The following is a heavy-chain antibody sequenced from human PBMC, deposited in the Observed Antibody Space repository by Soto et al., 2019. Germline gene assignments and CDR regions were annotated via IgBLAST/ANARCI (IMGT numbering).Heavy chain of an antibody. CDR3: ATYFNNLQALET. CDR1: GGSIRIVY. CDR2: IDHSGGA. D-gene: IGHD1-1*01. J-gene: IGHJ3*01. V-gene: IGHV4-59*01. Sequence: SETLSLTCAVSGGSIRIVYFFWIRQPPGKGLEWIGHIDHSGGATHNPSLKSRLAISVDTSKNHLSLTLSSVTAADTAVYYCATYFNNLQALETWGQGTMVTVSS.